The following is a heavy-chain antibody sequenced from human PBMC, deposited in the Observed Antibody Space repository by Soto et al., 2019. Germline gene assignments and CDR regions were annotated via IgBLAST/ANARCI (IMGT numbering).Heavy chain of an antibody. CDR1: GGTFSSYA. D-gene: IGHD3-16*01. CDR3: ARDGSLLVLGDAGSYGLDI. V-gene: IGHV1-69*12. Sequence: QVQLVQSGAEVKKPGSSVKVSCKASGGTFSSYAISWVRQAPGQGLEWMGGIIPIFGTANYAQKIQGRVTITADESTSTAYMEVSSLRSEDTSVYYCARDGSLLVLGDAGSYGLDIWGQGTMVTVSS. J-gene: IGHJ3*02. CDR2: IIPIFGTA.